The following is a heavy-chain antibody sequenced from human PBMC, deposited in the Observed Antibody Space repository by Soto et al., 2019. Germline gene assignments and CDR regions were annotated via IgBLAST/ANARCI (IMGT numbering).Heavy chain of an antibody. V-gene: IGHV4-61*01. CDR1: GGSVNTAPYH. CDR2: IYYTGST. Sequence: TLSLTCTVSGGSVNTAPYHWSWIRQSPRNGLEWIGNIYYTGSTNYNPSFESRVAISLDTSNNQFSLGLTSLTAADTAVYFCARDHHSYYDTSGYYPYFDFWGQGTLVTVS. J-gene: IGHJ4*02. D-gene: IGHD3-22*01. CDR3: ARDHHSYYDTSGYYPYFDF.